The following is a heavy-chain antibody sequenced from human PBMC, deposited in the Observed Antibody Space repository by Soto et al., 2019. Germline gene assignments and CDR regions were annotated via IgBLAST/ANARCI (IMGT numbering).Heavy chain of an antibody. V-gene: IGHV3-48*01. CDR2: ISSSSSTI. J-gene: IGHJ3*02. CDR1: GFTFSSYS. Sequence: EVQLVESGGGLVQPGGSLRLSCAASGFTFSSYSMNWVRQAPGKGLEWVSYISSSSSTIYYADSVKGRFTISRDNAKNSLYLKMNSLRAEDTAVYYCARDGDYIWGSYRYTGAFDIWGQGTMVTVSS. CDR3: ARDGDYIWGSYRYTGAFDI. D-gene: IGHD3-16*02.